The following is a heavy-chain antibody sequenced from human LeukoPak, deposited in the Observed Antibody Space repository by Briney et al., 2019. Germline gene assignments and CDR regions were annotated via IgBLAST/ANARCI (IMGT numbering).Heavy chain of an antibody. CDR3: ARSGIDIVVVPGNPHYYMDV. CDR1: GGTFSSYA. V-gene: IGHV1-69*05. J-gene: IGHJ4*02. CDR2: IIPIFGTA. Sequence: GASVKVSCKASGGTFSSYAISWVRQAPGQGLEWMGGIIPIFGTANYAQKFQGRVTITTDESTSTAYMELSSLRSEDTAVYYCARSGIDIVVVPGNPHYYMDVWGQGTLVTVSS. D-gene: IGHD2-2*01.